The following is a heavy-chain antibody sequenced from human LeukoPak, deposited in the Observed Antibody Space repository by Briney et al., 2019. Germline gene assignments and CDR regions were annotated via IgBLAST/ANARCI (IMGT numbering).Heavy chain of an antibody. CDR2: INPNSGGT. D-gene: IGHD6-13*01. CDR3: AREGRAAADTNWFDP. V-gene: IGHV1-2*02. CDR1: GHTFTDYY. J-gene: IGHJ5*02. Sequence: ASVKVSCKASGHTFTDYYIHWVRQAPGQGLEWMGWINPNSGGTTYAQMFQGRVSMTRDSSISTTYMELRRLTSDDTAVFHCAREGRAAADTNWFDPWGQGTLVTVS.